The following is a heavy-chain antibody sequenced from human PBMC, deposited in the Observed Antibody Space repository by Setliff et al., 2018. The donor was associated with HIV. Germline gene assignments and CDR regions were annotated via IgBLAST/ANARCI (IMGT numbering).Heavy chain of an antibody. CDR3: ARAYYDSVWGSHRYRFYYFDY. CDR1: GYTFTGYY. V-gene: IGHV1-2*02. J-gene: IGHJ4*02. D-gene: IGHD3-16*02. Sequence: ASVKVSCKASGYTFTGYYIHWVRQAPGQGLEWLGGINPNTGDPNYAQKFQGRVTMTRDTSTSSVYMELRSLRSEDTAVYYCARAYYDSVWGSHRYRFYYFDYWGQGSLVTVSS. CDR2: INPNTGDP.